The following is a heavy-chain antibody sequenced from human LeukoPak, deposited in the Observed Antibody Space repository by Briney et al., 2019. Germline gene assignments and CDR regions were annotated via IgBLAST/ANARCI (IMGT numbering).Heavy chain of an antibody. V-gene: IGHV3-53*05. CDR2: IYSGGTT. Sequence: GGSLRLSCAVSGFTVSGNYMSWVRQAPGKGLEWVSLIYSGGTTYYADSVKGRFTISRDNSKNTLYPQMNSLRAGDTAVYYCAKGSKLVVITRDHYMAVWGKGTTVTISS. J-gene: IGHJ6*03. CDR3: AKGSKLVVITRDHYMAV. CDR1: GFTVSGNY. D-gene: IGHD3-22*01.